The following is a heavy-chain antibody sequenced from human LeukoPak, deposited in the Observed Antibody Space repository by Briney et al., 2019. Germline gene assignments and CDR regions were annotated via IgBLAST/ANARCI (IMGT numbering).Heavy chain of an antibody. CDR1: GGSISGGY. Sequence: SETLSLTCTVSGGSISGGYWSWIRQPPGRGLEWIGYVYTSGSTNYNPSLKSRVTISVDTSKSQFALKLSSVTAADTAMYYCAKSYFDYSTYYSYYFNLWGQGALVTVSS. CDR3: AKSYFDYSTYYSYYFNL. V-gene: IGHV4-4*09. CDR2: VYTSGST. J-gene: IGHJ4*02. D-gene: IGHD4-11*01.